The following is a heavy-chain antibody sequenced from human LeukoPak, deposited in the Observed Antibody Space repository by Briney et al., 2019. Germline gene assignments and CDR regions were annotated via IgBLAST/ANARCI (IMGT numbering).Heavy chain of an antibody. CDR2: IYYSGTT. CDR1: GGSISSHY. CDR3: ARQAYDSSSSLVYFDY. D-gene: IGHD6-6*01. V-gene: IGHV4-59*08. Sequence: SEPLSLTCAVSGGSISSHYWSWIRQPPGKGLEWIGFIYYSGTTKYNPSLKSRVTISADTSKNQFSLKTSSVTSADTAVYYCARQAYDSSSSLVYFDYWGQGTLVTVSS. J-gene: IGHJ4*02.